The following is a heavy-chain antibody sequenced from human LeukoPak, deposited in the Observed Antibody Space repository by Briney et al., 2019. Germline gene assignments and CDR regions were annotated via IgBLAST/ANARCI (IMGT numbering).Heavy chain of an antibody. CDR3: AKPQVNGGPLFDY. D-gene: IGHD2-8*01. Sequence: SETLSLTCTVSGGSISSYYWSWIRQPPGKGLEWIGYIYYSGSTNYNPSLKSRVTISVDTSKNQFSLKLSSVTAADTAVYYCAKPQVNGGPLFDYWGQGTLVTVSS. CDR2: IYYSGST. J-gene: IGHJ4*02. V-gene: IGHV4-59*01. CDR1: GGSISSYY.